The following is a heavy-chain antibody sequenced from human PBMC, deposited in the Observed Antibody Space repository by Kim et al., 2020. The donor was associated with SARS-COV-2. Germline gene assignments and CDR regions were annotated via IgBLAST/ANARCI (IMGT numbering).Heavy chain of an antibody. J-gene: IGHJ3*01. CDR2: IIPIFGTA. V-gene: IGHV1-69*13. CDR3: ARDPGQGSGYYLT. CDR1: GGTFSSYA. Sequence: SVKVSCKASGGTFSSYAISWVRQAPGQGLEWMGGIIPIFGTANYAQKFQGRVTITADESTSTAYMELSSLRSEDTAVYYCARDPGQGSGYYLTWGQGTMVTVSS. D-gene: IGHD3-22*01.